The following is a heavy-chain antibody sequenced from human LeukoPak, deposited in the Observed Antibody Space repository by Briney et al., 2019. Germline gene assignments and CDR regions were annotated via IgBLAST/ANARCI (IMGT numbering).Heavy chain of an antibody. J-gene: IGHJ4*02. V-gene: IGHV3-64*01. CDR1: GFTFSSYA. Sequence: GGSLRLSCAASGFTFSSYAMHWVRQAPGKGLEYVSAISSNGGSTYYANSVKGRFTISRDNSKNTLYLQMGSLRAEDMAVYYCARSVVVTANLDYWGQGTLVTV. D-gene: IGHD2-21*02. CDR2: ISSNGGST. CDR3: ARSVVVTANLDY.